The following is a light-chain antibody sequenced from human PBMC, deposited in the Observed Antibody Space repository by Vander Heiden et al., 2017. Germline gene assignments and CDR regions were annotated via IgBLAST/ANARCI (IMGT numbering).Light chain of an antibody. CDR1: QSIGTW. V-gene: IGKV1-5*03. Sequence: DIKMIQSPATLSASVGDRVIIPCRARQSIGTWLAWYQHHPGKAPMALIYKLSTLERGVPSRFSGSGSGTEFTLTISSLQPDDSATYFCRHDNNCPFTFGQGTKVEI. CDR3: RHDNNCPFT. J-gene: IGKJ2*01. CDR2: KLS.